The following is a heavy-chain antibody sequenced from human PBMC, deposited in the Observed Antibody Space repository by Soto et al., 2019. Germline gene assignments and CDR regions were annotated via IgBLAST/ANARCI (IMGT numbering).Heavy chain of an antibody. CDR2: IYYSGST. J-gene: IGHJ6*03. V-gene: IGHV4-59*08. CDR1: GGSISSYY. CDR3: ARHEGWYYCYYMYV. Sequence: QVQLQESGPGLVKPSETLSLTCTVSGGSISSYYWSWIRQPPGKGLEWIGYIYYSGSTNYNPSLKSQGTTTLETSKKRCSLKLRSVTASYTAVYYGARHEGWYYCYYMYVGGKGTTVTVSS.